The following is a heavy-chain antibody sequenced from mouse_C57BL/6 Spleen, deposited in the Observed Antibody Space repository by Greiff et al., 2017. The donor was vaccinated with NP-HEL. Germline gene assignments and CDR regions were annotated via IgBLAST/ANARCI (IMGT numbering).Heavy chain of an antibody. J-gene: IGHJ1*03. D-gene: IGHD2-5*01. V-gene: IGHV3-6*01. CDR2: ISYDGSN. CDR3: ARGHYSNSYWYFDV. Sequence: DVQLVESGPGLVKPSQSLSLTCSVTGYSITSGYYWNWIRQFPGNKLEWMGYISYDGSNNYNPSLKNRISITRDTSKNQFFLKLNSVTTEDTATYYCARGHYSNSYWYFDVWGTGTTVTVSS. CDR1: GYSITSGYY.